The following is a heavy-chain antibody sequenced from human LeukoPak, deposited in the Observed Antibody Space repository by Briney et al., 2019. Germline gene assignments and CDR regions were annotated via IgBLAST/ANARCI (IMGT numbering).Heavy chain of an antibody. CDR1: GGSFSSYY. J-gene: IGHJ4*02. D-gene: IGHD3-10*01. CDR2: IYTSGST. CDR3: ARESGSGSPLDY. V-gene: IGHV4-4*07. Sequence: PSETLSLTCTVSGGSFSSYYWSWLRQPAGKGLEWIGRIYTSGSTNYNPSLKSRVTMSVDTSKNQFSLKLGSVTAADTSVYYCARESGSGSPLDYCGQGTLVTVSS.